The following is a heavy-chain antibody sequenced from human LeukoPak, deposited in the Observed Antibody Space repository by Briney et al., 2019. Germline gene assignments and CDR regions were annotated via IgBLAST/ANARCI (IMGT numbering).Heavy chain of an antibody. CDR1: GFTVSSNY. V-gene: IGHV3-66*01. D-gene: IGHD2/OR15-2a*01. CDR2: IYSGGST. CDR3: ARDLLSGDS. J-gene: IGHJ5*01. Sequence: GGSLRLSCAPSGFTVSSNYMTWVRQAPGKGLECVSLIYSGGSTYYADSVKGRFTISRDNSKNTLYLQMNSLRAEDTHVYYFARDLLSGDSWGQGTLVTVSS.